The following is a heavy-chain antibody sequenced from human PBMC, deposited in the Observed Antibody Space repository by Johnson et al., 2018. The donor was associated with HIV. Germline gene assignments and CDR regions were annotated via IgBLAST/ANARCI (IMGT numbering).Heavy chain of an antibody. CDR2: ISGSGGST. Sequence: VQLVESGGGLVQPGGSLRLSCAASGFTFSSYWMSWVRQAPGKGLEWVSTISGSGGSTYYADSVKGRFTISRDNSKNTLYLQMNSLSAEDTAVYYCAREPGIAVAGTDAFDIWGQGTMVIVSS. CDR3: AREPGIAVAGTDAFDI. CDR1: GFTFSSYW. J-gene: IGHJ3*02. V-gene: IGHV3-23*04. D-gene: IGHD6-19*01.